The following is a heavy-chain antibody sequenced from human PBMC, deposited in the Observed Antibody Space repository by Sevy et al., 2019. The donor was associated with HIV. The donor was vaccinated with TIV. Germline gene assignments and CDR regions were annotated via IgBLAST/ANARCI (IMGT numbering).Heavy chain of an antibody. Sequence: GGSLRLSCAASGFTFSNHWMHWARQAPGKGLVWVSDINTDGSRTNHADSVKGRFTISRDNAKNTLYLQMNSLRAEDTAVYYCARSSSNAFDIWGQGTMVTVSS. CDR2: INTDGSRT. J-gene: IGHJ3*02. CDR1: GFTFSNHW. V-gene: IGHV3-74*01. D-gene: IGHD1-26*01. CDR3: ARSSSNAFDI.